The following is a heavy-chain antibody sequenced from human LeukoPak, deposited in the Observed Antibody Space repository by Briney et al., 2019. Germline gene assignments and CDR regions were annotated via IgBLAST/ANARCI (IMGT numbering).Heavy chain of an antibody. D-gene: IGHD3-22*01. CDR1: GFTFSTYG. CDR3: ARDDSSGYYQRGISDY. CDR2: ISYDGSDK. Sequence: GGSLRLSCAASGFTFSTYGMHWVRQAPDKGLEWVAVISYDGSDKYYADSVKGRFTISRDNSKNTLYLQMNSLRAEDTAMYYCARDDSSGYYQRGISDYWGQGTLVTVSS. J-gene: IGHJ4*02. V-gene: IGHV3-30-3*01.